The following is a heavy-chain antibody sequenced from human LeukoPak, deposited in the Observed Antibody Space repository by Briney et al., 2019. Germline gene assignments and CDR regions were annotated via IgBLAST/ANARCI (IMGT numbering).Heavy chain of an antibody. CDR2: ISSSGSTI. CDR3: ARAARGYCSSTSSFRFDY. CDR1: GFTFSDYY. Sequence: GGSLRLSCAASGFTFSDYYMSWIRQAPGKWLEWVSYISSSGSTIYYADSVKGRFTISRDNAKNSLYLQMNSLRAEDTAVYYCARAARGYCSSTSSFRFDYWGQGTLVTVSS. V-gene: IGHV3-11*04. J-gene: IGHJ4*02. D-gene: IGHD2-2*01.